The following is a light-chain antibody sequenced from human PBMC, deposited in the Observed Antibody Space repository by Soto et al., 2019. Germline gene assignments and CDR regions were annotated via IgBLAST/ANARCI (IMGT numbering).Light chain of an antibody. J-gene: IGKJ2*01. CDR3: QQYGSTPHT. V-gene: IGKV3-20*01. CDR2: GAS. CDR1: QSVSSSY. Sequence: EIVLTQSPGTLSLSPGERATLSCRASQSVSSSYLAWYQQQPGQAPRLLIYGASRRATGIPYRFSGSESGTDFTLTISRLEPEDVAVYYCQQYGSTPHTFGQGTKLEIK.